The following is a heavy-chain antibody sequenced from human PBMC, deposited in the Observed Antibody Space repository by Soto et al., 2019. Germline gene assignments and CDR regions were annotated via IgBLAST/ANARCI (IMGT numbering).Heavy chain of an antibody. CDR3: AREHSGSYYDY. D-gene: IGHD1-26*01. Sequence: GGSLRLFCAASGFSFSSHWMHWVRQVPGKGLVWLSRINTDGSIITYADSVKGRFTISRDNAKSTLYLQMNSLRAEDTAVYYCAREHSGSYYDYWGQGTLVTVSS. J-gene: IGHJ4*02. V-gene: IGHV3-74*01. CDR2: INTDGSII. CDR1: GFSFSSHW.